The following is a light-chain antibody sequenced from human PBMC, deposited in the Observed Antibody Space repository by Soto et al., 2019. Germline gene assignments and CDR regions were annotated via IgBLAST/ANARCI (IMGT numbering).Light chain of an antibody. CDR3: ASWDDDLNGPL. J-gene: IGLJ3*02. CDR2: FDD. Sequence: QSVLTQPPSVSAAPRQRVTISCSGSSSNLGNNAVNWYQQVPGKAPKLLIHFDDRVASGVSDRFSGSKSGTSASLAISALQSEHEADYYCASWDDDLNGPLFGGGTKLTVL. CDR1: SSNLGNNA. V-gene: IGLV1-36*01.